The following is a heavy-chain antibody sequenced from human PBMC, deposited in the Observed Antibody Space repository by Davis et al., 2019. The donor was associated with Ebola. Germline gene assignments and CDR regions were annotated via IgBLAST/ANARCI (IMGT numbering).Heavy chain of an antibody. CDR1: GFIFRSYV. D-gene: IGHD3-10*01. CDR3: ARGGVVLRGVTEYYFDS. V-gene: IGHV3-23*01. Sequence: GGSLRLSCAASGFIFRSYVMSWVRQAPGKGLEWVSTLGTSADTYYADSVKGRFTISRDNSKNTLFLQMESLRSEDTTIYYCARGGVVLRGVTEYYFDSWGQGTLVTVSS. CDR2: LGTSADT. J-gene: IGHJ4*02.